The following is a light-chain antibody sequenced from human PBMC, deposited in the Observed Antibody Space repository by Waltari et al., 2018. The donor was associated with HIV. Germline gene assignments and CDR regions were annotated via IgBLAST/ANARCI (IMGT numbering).Light chain of an antibody. CDR2: ECS. Sequence: SYVLTQPPSVSVAPGQTARITCSGNNIGSKGVHWYQHKPGQAPVLVFHECSDRPSGIPDQFSGSKSGSTATLSISGAEVGDEADYYCQVWESRIEHMVFGGGTKLTVL. CDR1: NIGSKG. J-gene: IGLJ2*01. V-gene: IGLV3-21*02. CDR3: QVWESRIEHMV.